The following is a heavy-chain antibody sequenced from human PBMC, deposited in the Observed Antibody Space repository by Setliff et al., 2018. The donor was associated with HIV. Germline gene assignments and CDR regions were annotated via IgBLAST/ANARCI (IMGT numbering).Heavy chain of an antibody. Sequence: GVLRLSCTTSGFTFVDYGLTWVRQAPGRGLEWLAFIRGIGYGGTADYAASVKSRFTISRDESKGIGHLQMVSLQSEDTGIYYCCRGLFYSDADSLTYWGRGTPVTVSS. V-gene: IGHV3-49*04. D-gene: IGHD3-22*01. CDR1: GFTFVDYG. CDR2: IRGIGYGGTA. J-gene: IGHJ4*02. CDR3: CRGLFYSDADSLTY.